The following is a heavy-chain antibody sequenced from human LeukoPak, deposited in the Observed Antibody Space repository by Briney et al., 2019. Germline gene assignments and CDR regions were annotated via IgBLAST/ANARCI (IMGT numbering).Heavy chain of an antibody. J-gene: IGHJ4*02. CDR1: GDTFTGNY. CDR2: INPNSGVT. Sequence: ASVKVSCKASGDTFTGNYLHWVRQAPGQGLEWVGWINPNSGVTNYAQKFQGRVSMTSDTSISTVYMELSRLRSDDTAVYYCSREDYWGQGTLVTVSS. CDR3: SREDY. V-gene: IGHV1-2*02.